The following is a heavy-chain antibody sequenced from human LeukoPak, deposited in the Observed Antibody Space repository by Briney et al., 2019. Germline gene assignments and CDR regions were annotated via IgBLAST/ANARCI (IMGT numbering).Heavy chain of an antibody. Sequence: GGSLRLSCAASGFTFSSYAMHWVRQAPGKGLEWVAVISYDGSNKYYADSVQGRFTISRDNSKNTLYLQVNSLRAEDTAVYYCARDTGMGWPVTGLVLDYWGQGTLVTVSS. J-gene: IGHJ4*02. D-gene: IGHD6-13*01. CDR3: ARDTGMGWPVTGLVLDY. CDR2: ISYDGSNK. V-gene: IGHV3-30-3*01. CDR1: GFTFSSYA.